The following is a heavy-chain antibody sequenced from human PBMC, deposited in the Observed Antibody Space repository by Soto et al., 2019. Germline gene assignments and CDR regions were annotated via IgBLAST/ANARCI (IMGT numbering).Heavy chain of an antibody. D-gene: IGHD2-2*01. CDR1: GGSFSGYY. CDR2: INHSGST. Sequence: PSETLSLTCAVYGGSFSGYYWSWIRQPPGKGLEWIGEINHSGSTNYNLSLKSRVTISVDTSKNQFSLKLSSVTAADTAVYYCASLMGRYCSSTSCYQDMDVWGKGTTVTVSS. V-gene: IGHV4-34*01. J-gene: IGHJ6*04. CDR3: ASLMGRYCSSTSCYQDMDV.